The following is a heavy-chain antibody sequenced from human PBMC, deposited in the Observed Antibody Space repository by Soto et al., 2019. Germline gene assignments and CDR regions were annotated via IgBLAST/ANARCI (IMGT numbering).Heavy chain of an antibody. J-gene: IGHJ4*02. CDR3: ARVRYFTVTVYYYFDY. CDR2: IKQDGSEK. Sequence: GGSLRLSCAASGFTFSSYWMSWVRQAPGKGLEWVANIKQDGSEKYYVDSVKGRFTISRDNAKNSLYLQMNSLRAEDTAVYYCARVRYFTVTVYYYFDYWGQGTLVTVSS. CDR1: GFTFSSYW. V-gene: IGHV3-7*05. D-gene: IGHD5-18*01.